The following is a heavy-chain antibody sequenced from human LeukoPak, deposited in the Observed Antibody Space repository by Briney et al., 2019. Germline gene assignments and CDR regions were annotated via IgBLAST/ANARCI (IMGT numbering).Heavy chain of an antibody. Sequence: ASVKVSCKASGYTFTSYYIHWVRQAPGQGLEWMGVIYPSGGGTTYAQKFQGRVTMTRDTSISTAYMELSRLRSDDTAVYYCAREPWFGELAAFDIWGQGTMVTVSS. V-gene: IGHV1-46*01. CDR2: IYPSGGGT. CDR3: AREPWFGELAAFDI. J-gene: IGHJ3*02. D-gene: IGHD3-10*01. CDR1: GYTFTSYY.